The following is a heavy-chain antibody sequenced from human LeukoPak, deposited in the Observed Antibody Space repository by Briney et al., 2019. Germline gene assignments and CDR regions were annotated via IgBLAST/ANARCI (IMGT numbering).Heavy chain of an antibody. Sequence: QSGGALRLSCAASGFAFSNYGMHWVRQAPGQGLEWVAVIWYDGSNKYYADSVKGRFTISRDNSKNTLYLQMNSLRAEDTAVYYCARDYSSSLDYWGQGTLVTVSS. D-gene: IGHD6-13*01. V-gene: IGHV3-33*01. CDR2: IWYDGSNK. CDR1: GFAFSNYG. J-gene: IGHJ4*02. CDR3: ARDYSSSLDY.